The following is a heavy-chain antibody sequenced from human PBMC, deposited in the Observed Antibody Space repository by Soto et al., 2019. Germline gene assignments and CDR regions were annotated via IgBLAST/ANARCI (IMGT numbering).Heavy chain of an antibody. CDR1: GGSISNYY. J-gene: IGHJ4*02. D-gene: IGHD1-7*01. CDR3: ARVITNWNYHPNQNDY. Sequence: PSETLFLTCTVSGGSISNYYWSWIWQPPGKGLEWIGYIYHNGNTNYAQKLQGRVTMTTDTSTSTAYMELRSLRSDDTAVYYCARVITNWNYHPNQNDYWGQGTLVTVSS. CDR2: IYHNGNT. V-gene: IGHV4-59*01.